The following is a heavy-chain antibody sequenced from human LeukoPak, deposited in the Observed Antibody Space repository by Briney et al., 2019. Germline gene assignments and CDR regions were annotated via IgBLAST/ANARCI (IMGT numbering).Heavy chain of an antibody. V-gene: IGHV1-24*01. CDR3: ATVRYYYDSSGYHTVYIFDY. D-gene: IGHD3-22*01. J-gene: IGHJ4*02. CDR1: GYTLTELS. CDR2: FDPEDGET. Sequence: ASVKVSCKVSGYTLTELSMHWVRQAPGKGLEWMGGFDPEDGETIYAQKFQGRVTMTEDTSTDTAYMELSSLRSEDTAVYYCATVRYYYDSSGYHTVYIFDYWGQGTLVTVSP.